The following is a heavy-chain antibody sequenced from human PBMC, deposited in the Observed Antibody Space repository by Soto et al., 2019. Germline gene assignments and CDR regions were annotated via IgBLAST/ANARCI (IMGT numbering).Heavy chain of an antibody. D-gene: IGHD4-17*01. CDR3: ARGTYGPRLHH. CDR1: GGSFSGYY. Sequence: QVQLQQWGAGLLKPSETLSLTCAVYGGSFSGYYWSWIRQSPGMGLEWIGEINDRGSINYNPSLKSRVTISVDTPKNQLSLKLSSVTAADTAVNYCARGTYGPRLHHWGQGTLVTVSS. V-gene: IGHV4-34*01. CDR2: INDRGSI. J-gene: IGHJ5*02.